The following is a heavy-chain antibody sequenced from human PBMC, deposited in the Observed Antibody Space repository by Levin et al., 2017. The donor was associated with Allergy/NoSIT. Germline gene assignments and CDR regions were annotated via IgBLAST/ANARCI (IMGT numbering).Heavy chain of an antibody. CDR2: IYYSGST. CDR3: ARVRHDYGDPFDY. Sequence: SETLSLTCTVSGGSISSYYWSWIRQPPGKGLEWIGYIYYSGSTNYNPSLKSRVTISVDTSKNQFSLKLSSVTAADTAVYYCARVRHDYGDPFDYWGQGTLVTVSS. J-gene: IGHJ4*02. D-gene: IGHD4-17*01. V-gene: IGHV4-59*01. CDR1: GGSISSYY.